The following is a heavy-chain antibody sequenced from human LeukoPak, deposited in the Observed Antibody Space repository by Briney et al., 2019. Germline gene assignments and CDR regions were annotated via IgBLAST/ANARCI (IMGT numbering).Heavy chain of an antibody. Sequence: ASVTVSCKASGYTFTDCYVHWVRQAPGQGLEWMGWINPNSGGTKYAQNFQGRVTMTRDTSISTAYMELSRLRSDDTAAYYCARERREFFDYWGQGTLVTVSS. V-gene: IGHV1-2*02. CDR3: ARERREFFDY. J-gene: IGHJ4*02. CDR1: GYTFTDCY. CDR2: INPNSGGT. D-gene: IGHD3-10*01.